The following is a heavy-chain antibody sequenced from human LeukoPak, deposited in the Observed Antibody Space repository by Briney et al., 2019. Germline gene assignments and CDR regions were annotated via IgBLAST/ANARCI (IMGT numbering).Heavy chain of an antibody. D-gene: IGHD6-19*01. Sequence: VASVKDSCKASGYTFTNYGISWVRQAPGQRLEWMGWISAYNGNTNYAQKLQGRVTMTTDTSTSTAYMELRSLRSDDTAVYYCASVRRAGAFDIWGQGTMVTVSS. CDR1: GYTFTNYG. J-gene: IGHJ3*02. CDR3: ASVRRAGAFDI. V-gene: IGHV1-18*01. CDR2: ISAYNGNT.